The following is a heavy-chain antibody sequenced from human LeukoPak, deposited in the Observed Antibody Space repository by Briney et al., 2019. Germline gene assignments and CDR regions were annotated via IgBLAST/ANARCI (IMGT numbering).Heavy chain of an antibody. J-gene: IGHJ4*02. CDR3: AREYCSGGSCVIDY. D-gene: IGHD2-15*01. CDR1: GFTFSSYS. Sequence: SGGSLRLSCAASGFTFSSYSMNWVRQASGKGLEWVSSISSSSSYIYYADSVKGRFTISRDNAKNSLYLQMNSLRAEDTAVYYCAREYCSGGSCVIDYWGQGTLVTVSS. CDR2: ISSSSSYI. V-gene: IGHV3-21*01.